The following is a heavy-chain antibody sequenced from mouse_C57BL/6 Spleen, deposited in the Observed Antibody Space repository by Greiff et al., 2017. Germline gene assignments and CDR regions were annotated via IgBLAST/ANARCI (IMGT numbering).Heavy chain of an antibody. V-gene: IGHV1-85*01. CDR3: ARSPFYYYGSSYDYFDY. D-gene: IGHD1-1*01. CDR1: GYTFTSYD. Sequence: VKLQESGPELVKPGASVKLSCKASGYTFTSYDINWVKQRPGQGLEWIGWIYPRDGSTKYNEKFKGKATLTVDTSSSTAYMELHSLTSEDSAVYFCARSPFYYYGSSYDYFDYWGQGTTLTVSS. J-gene: IGHJ2*01. CDR2: IYPRDGST.